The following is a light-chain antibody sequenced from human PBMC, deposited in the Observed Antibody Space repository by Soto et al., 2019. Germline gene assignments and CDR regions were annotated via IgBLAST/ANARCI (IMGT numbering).Light chain of an antibody. J-gene: IGLJ2*01. Sequence: SVLTQPPSASGTPGQRVTISCSGSSSNIGTYTVNWYQQLPGTAPKLLIYRNNQRPSGVPDRFSGSKSGTSASLAISGLQSEDEADYYCAAWDDSRNAVVFGGGTKLTVL. CDR2: RNN. CDR3: AAWDDSRNAVV. CDR1: SSNIGTYT. V-gene: IGLV1-44*01.